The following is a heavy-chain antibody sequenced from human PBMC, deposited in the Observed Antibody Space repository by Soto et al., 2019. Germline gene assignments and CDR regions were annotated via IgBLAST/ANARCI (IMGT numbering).Heavy chain of an antibody. Sequence: KPSETLSLTCTVSGGSISSSSYYWGWIRQPPGKGLEWIGSIYYSGSTYYNPSLKSRVTISVDTSKNQFSLKLSSVTAADTAVYYCASVEEASSAWFDPWGQGTLVTVSS. D-gene: IGHD6-6*01. CDR2: IYYSGST. J-gene: IGHJ5*02. V-gene: IGHV4-39*01. CDR1: GGSISSSSYY. CDR3: ASVEEASSAWFDP.